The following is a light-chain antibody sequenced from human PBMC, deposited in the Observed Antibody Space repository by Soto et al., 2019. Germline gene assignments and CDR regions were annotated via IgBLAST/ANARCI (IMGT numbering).Light chain of an antibody. J-gene: IGLJ3*02. CDR2: TNN. Sequence: QSVLTQPRSASGTPGQRVTIYCSGSSSNIGSNTVSWYQHLPGTAPNLLIYTNNQRPSGVPDRFSGSKSGTSASLTISGLQSEDEADYYCATWDDSMNGLFGGGTKLTVL. CDR3: ATWDDSMNGL. V-gene: IGLV1-44*01. CDR1: SSNIGSNT.